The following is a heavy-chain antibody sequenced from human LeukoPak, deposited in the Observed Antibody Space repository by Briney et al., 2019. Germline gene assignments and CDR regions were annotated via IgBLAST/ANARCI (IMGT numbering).Heavy chain of an antibody. D-gene: IGHD3-10*01. Sequence: PGGSLRLSCAASGFTFSSYNMNWVRQAPGKGLEWVSYISSSDTSNTIYYADSVKGRFTISRDNAKNSLYLQMNSLRAEDMAIYYCARDRGPNTFDYWGQGTLVTVSS. CDR2: ISSSDTSNTI. V-gene: IGHV3-48*04. J-gene: IGHJ4*02. CDR1: GFTFSSYN. CDR3: ARDRGPNTFDY.